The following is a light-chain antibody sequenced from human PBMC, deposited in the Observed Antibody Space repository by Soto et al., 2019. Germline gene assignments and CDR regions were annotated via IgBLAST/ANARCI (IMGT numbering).Light chain of an antibody. CDR3: IQGTHCAYT. J-gene: IGKJ2*01. V-gene: IGKV2-30*01. CDR2: KVS. CDR1: QSLVYSDGNTY. Sequence: DVVMTQSPLSLPVTLGQPASISCRSSQSLVYSDGNTYLNWFQQRPGQSPRRLVYKVSNRDSGGEDRISGSGSGNNVTLKISRVNAEDVGDYYSIQGTHCAYTFDRGTKLEIK.